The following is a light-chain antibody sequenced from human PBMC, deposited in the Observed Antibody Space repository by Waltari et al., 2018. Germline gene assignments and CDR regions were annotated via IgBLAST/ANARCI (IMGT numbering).Light chain of an antibody. CDR2: AAS. V-gene: IGKV1-16*01. CDR3: QQYLSYPIT. CDR1: QDISSY. J-gene: IGKJ5*01. Sequence: DIQMTQSPSSLSASVGDRVTITCRASQDISSYLAWFQQKPGRAPRSLIYAASRLESGAPSRFSGSGAGTDFTLTITGLQPEDFATYYCQQYLSYPITCGQGTRLELK.